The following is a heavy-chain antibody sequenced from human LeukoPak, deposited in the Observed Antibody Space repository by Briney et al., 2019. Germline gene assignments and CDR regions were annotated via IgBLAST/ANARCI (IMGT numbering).Heavy chain of an antibody. Sequence: ASVKVSCKASGYTFTSYGISWVRQAPGQGLEWMGWISAYNGNTNYAQKLQGRVTMTTDTSTSTAYMELRSLRSDDTAVYYCARVSLKWLVRKSYFDYWGQGTLVTVSS. J-gene: IGHJ4*02. CDR3: ARVSLKWLVRKSYFDY. CDR1: GYTFTSYG. CDR2: ISAYNGNT. D-gene: IGHD6-19*01. V-gene: IGHV1-18*01.